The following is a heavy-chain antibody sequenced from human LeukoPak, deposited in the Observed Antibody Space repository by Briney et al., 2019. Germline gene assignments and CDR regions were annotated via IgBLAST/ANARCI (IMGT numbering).Heavy chain of an antibody. V-gene: IGHV3-21*01. CDR2: ISSSSSYI. J-gene: IGHJ4*02. CDR1: GFTFSSYS. Sequence: GGSLRLSCAASGFTFSSYSMNWVRQAPGKGLEWVSSISSSSSYIYYADSVKGRFTISRDNAKNSLYLQMNSLRAEDTAVYYCARDQMYSSGWSLFSCDYRGQGTLVTVSS. D-gene: IGHD6-19*01. CDR3: ARDQMYSSGWSLFSCDY.